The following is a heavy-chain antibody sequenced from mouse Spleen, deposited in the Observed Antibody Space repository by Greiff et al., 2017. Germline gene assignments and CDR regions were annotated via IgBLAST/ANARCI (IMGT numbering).Heavy chain of an antibody. CDR3: ARHHYDYAVFAY. Sequence: EVHLVESGGGLVKLGGSLKLSCAASGFTFSSYAMSWVRQTPEKRLEWVATISSGGGNTYYPDSVKGRFTISGDNAKNTLYLQMSSLKSEDTAMYYCARHHYDYAVFAYWGQGTLVTVSA. D-gene: IGHD2-4*01. CDR2: ISSGGGNT. CDR1: GFTFSSYA. V-gene: IGHV5-9-3*01. J-gene: IGHJ3*01.